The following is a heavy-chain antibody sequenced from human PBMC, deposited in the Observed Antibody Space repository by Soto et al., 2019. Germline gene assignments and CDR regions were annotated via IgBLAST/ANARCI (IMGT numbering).Heavy chain of an antibody. V-gene: IGHV5-10-1*01. D-gene: IGHD7-27*01. CDR1: GYSFTSYW. J-gene: IGHJ6*02. CDR3: ARRPVSGTGAHYYYYGMDV. Sequence: GESLKISCKGSGYSFTSYWIRWMRQMSGKGLEWMGRIDPSDSYTTYSPSFQGHVTTSADKSITTAYLQWSSLQASDTAMYYCARRPVSGTGAHYYYYGMDVWGQGTTVTVSS. CDR2: IDPSDSYT.